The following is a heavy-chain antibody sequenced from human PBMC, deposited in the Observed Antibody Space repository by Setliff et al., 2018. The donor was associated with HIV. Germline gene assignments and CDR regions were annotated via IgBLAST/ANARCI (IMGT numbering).Heavy chain of an antibody. D-gene: IGHD3-10*01. V-gene: IGHV5-51*01. CDR2: IYPGDSDT. Sequence: GESLKISCKGPGYTFTNSWIAWVRQMPGKGLEWMGIIYPGDSDTRYTPSFQGQVTISVDKSISTAYLQWSSLKASDTAMYYCTTHGGSTWLHSWGQGTLVTVSS. J-gene: IGHJ5*01. CDR3: TTHGGSTWLHS. CDR1: GYTFTNSW.